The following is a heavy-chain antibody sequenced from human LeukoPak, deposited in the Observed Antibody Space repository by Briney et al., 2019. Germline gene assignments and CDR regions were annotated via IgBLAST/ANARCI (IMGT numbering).Heavy chain of an antibody. V-gene: IGHV4-39*07. J-gene: IGHJ3*02. D-gene: IGHD5-24*01. CDR2: INHSGST. CDR3: ARKKMPFDI. CDR1: GGSISSGGYY. Sequence: SETLSLTCTVSGGSISSGGYYWSWIRQPPGKGLEWIGEINHSGSTNYNPSLKSRVTISVDTSKNQFSLKLSSVTAADTAVYYCARKKMPFDIWGQGTMVTVSS.